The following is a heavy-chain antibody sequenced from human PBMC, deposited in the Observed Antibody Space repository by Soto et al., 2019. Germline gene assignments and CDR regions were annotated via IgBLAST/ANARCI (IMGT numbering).Heavy chain of an antibody. Sequence: QVQLVESGGGVVQPGGSLRLSVEGSGFTLNSYGMHWVGQAPGKGLEWVAVIWYDRSNEYYADSVKGRFTISRDNSKNTLYLQMNSLRAEDTAVYYCARDRGSYLLDYWGQGTLVTVSS. CDR1: GFTLNSYG. D-gene: IGHD1-26*01. J-gene: IGHJ4*02. V-gene: IGHV3-33*01. CDR2: IWYDRSNE. CDR3: ARDRGSYLLDY.